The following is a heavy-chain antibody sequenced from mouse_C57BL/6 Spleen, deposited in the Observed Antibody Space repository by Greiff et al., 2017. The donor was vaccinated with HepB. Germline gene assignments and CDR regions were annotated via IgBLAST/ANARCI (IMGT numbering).Heavy chain of an antibody. CDR2: INPGSGGT. V-gene: IGHV1-54*01. Sequence: QVQLQQSGAELVRPGTSVKVSCKASGYAFTNYLIEWVKQRPGQGLEWIGVINPGSGGTNYNEKFKGKATLTADKSSSTAYMQLSSLTSEDSAVYFCARCGNYDAMDYWGQGTSVTVSS. J-gene: IGHJ4*01. CDR3: ARCGNYDAMDY. CDR1: GYAFTNYL. D-gene: IGHD2-1*01.